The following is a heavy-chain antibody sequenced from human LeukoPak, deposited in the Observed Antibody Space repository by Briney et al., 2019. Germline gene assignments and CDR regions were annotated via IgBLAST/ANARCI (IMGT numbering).Heavy chain of an antibody. CDR2: ISTDGSIT. CDR1: GFSFSTYW. Sequence: PGGSLSLSCAASGFSFSTYWMHWARQAPGKGLVWVSRISTDGSITNYADSMKGRFTISRDNAKNTLYLQMNSLRAEDTAVCYCARGGSGIDYWGQGTLVTVSS. V-gene: IGHV3-74*01. CDR3: ARGGSGIDY. J-gene: IGHJ4*02. D-gene: IGHD2-15*01.